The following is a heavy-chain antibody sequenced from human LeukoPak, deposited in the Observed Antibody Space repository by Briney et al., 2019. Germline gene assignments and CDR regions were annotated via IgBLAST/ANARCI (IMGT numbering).Heavy chain of an antibody. CDR2: IYYSGST. D-gene: IGHD6-19*01. CDR1: GGSISSYY. CDR3: ASGLSSGWYLDYFDY. V-gene: IGHV4-59*01. Sequence: PSETLSLTCTVSGGSISSYYWSWIRQPPGKGLEWIGYIYYSGSTNYNPSLKSRVTISVDTSKNQFSLKLSSVTAADTAVYYCASGLSSGWYLDYFDYWGQGTLVTVSS. J-gene: IGHJ4*02.